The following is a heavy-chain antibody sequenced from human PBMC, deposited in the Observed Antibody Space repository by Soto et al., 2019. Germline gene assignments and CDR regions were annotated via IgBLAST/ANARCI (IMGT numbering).Heavy chain of an antibody. CDR1: GFSLPTSGVG. CDR2: IYWDDDK. J-gene: IGHJ4*02. CDR3: AHRVLRTVFGLVTTTAIYFDF. V-gene: IGHV2-5*02. Sequence: QITLNESGPTQVKPRQTLTLTCTFSGFSLPTSGVGVGWLRQSPGTAPEWLALIYWDDDKRYSPSLKSRLTITKDTSKNQVVLTMADLDPADTATYYCAHRVLRTVFGLVTTTAIYFDFWGQGTPVAVSS. D-gene: IGHD3-3*01.